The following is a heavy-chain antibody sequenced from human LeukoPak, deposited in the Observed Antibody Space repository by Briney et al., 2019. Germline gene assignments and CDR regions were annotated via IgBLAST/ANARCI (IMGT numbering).Heavy chain of an antibody. CDR2: IHHSGST. CDR1: GGSISSSNW. V-gene: IGHV4-4*02. Sequence: SETLSLTCAVSGGSISSSNWWSWVRQPPGKGLEWIGEIHHSGSTNYNPSLKSRVTISVDKSKNQFSLKLSSVTAADTAVYYCAGGSGSYYPPYYYYYGMDVWGQGTTVTVSS. D-gene: IGHD3-10*01. CDR3: AGGSGSYYPPYYYYYGMDV. J-gene: IGHJ6*02.